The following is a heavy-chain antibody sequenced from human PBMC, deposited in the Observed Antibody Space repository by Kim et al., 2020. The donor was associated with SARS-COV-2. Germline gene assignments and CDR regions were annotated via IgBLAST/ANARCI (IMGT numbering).Heavy chain of an antibody. J-gene: IGHJ4*02. CDR3: TRLRDYYGSGSYYNV. Sequence: ASVKGRITISSDDSKNTAYLQMNSLKTEDTAVYYCTRLRDYYGSGSYYNVWGQGTLVTVSS. D-gene: IGHD3-10*01. V-gene: IGHV3-73*01.